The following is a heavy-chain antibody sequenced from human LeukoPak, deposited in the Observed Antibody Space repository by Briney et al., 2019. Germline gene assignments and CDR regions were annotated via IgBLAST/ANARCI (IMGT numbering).Heavy chain of an antibody. V-gene: IGHV3-11*01. CDR3: AGELSSSSRAFDI. Sequence: PGGSLRLSCAASGFTFSDYYMSWIRQAPGNGLEWVSYISSSGSTIYYADSVKGRFTISRDNAKNSLYLQMNSLRAEDTAVYYCAGELSSSSRAFDIWGQGTMVTVSS. CDR2: ISSSGSTI. J-gene: IGHJ3*02. CDR1: GFTFSDYY. D-gene: IGHD6-6*01.